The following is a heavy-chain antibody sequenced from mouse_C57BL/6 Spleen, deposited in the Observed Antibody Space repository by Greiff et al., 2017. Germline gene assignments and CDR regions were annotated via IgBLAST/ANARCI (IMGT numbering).Heavy chain of an antibody. V-gene: IGHV2-2*01. J-gene: IGHJ3*01. CDR1: GFSLTSYG. D-gene: IGHD2-12*01. Sequence: VKLQESGPGLVQPSQSLSITCTVSGFSLTSYGVHWVRQSPGKGLEWLGVIWSGGSTDYNAAFISRLSISKDNSKSQVFFKMNSLQADDTAIYYCARKGDYNYGWFAYWGQGTLVTVSA. CDR3: ARKGDYNYGWFAY. CDR2: IWSGGST.